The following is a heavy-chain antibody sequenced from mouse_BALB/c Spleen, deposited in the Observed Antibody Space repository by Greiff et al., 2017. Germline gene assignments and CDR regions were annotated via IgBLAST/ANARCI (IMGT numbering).Heavy chain of an antibody. J-gene: IGHJ2*01. CDR2: ISDGGSYT. CDR1: GFTFSDYY. V-gene: IGHV5-4*02. D-gene: IGHD2-12*01. CDR3: ARDRGNDGGYFDY. Sequence: EVKLMESGGGLVKPGGSLKLSCAASGFTFSDYYMYWVRQTPEKRLEWVATISDGGSYTYYPDSVKGRFTISRDNAKNNLYLQMSSLKSEDTAMYYCARDRGNDGGYFDYWGQGTTLTVSS.